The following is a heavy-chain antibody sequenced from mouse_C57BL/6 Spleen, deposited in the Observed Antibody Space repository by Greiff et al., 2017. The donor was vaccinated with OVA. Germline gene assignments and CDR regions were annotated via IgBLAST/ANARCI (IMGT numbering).Heavy chain of an antibody. Sequence: VKLMESGAELVRPGASVTLSCKASGYTFTDYEMHWVKQTPVHGLEWIGAIDPETGGTAYNQKFKGKAILTADKSSSTAYMELRSLTSEDSAVYYCTSFYGNLIPLASYWGQGTLVTVCA. V-gene: IGHV1-15*01. CDR1: GYTFTDYE. CDR3: TSFYGNLIPLASY. CDR2: IDPETGGT. J-gene: IGHJ3*01. D-gene: IGHD2-1*01.